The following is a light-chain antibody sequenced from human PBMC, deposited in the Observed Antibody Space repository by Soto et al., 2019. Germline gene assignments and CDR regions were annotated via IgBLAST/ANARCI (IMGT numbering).Light chain of an antibody. CDR1: QSVISSY. V-gene: IGKV3-20*01. Sequence: EIVLTQSPGTLSLSPGERATLSCRASQSVISSYLAWYQQKPGQAPRLLMYGASTRATGVPDRFSGSGSETDFTLTISRLESEDFAVYYCQQYGSSLITFGQGTRLEIK. CDR2: GAS. CDR3: QQYGSSLIT. J-gene: IGKJ5*01.